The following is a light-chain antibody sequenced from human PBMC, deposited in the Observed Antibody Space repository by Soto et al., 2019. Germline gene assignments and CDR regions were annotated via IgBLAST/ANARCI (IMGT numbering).Light chain of an antibody. CDR2: FAS. J-gene: IGKJ3*01. Sequence: DIQMTQSPSSLSASVGDRVTITCRASQGISNHLNWYQQKPGKAPKLLIYFASIWQSGVPARFSGSGSGTDFTLSISSLEPEDSATYYCHQGYSSPLTFGPGTKVGIK. CDR3: HQGYSSPLT. V-gene: IGKV1-39*01. CDR1: QGISNH.